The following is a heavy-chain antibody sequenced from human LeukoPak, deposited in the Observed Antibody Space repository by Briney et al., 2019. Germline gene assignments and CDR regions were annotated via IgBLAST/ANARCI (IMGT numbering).Heavy chain of an antibody. CDR3: AREAAAGHDMDV. D-gene: IGHD6-13*01. CDR1: GFTFSSYS. CDR2: ISSSSSYI. J-gene: IGHJ6*03. V-gene: IGHV3-21*01. Sequence: GGSLRLSCAASGFTFSSYSMNWVRQAPGKGLEGVSSISSSSSYIYYADSVKGRFTISRDNAKNSLYLQMNSLRAEDTAVYYCAREAAAGHDMDVWGKGTTVTVSS.